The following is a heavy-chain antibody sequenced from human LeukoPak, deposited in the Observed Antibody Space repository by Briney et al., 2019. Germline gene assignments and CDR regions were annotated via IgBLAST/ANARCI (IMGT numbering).Heavy chain of an antibody. CDR3: ARDMGDIVVVPAAIGWFDP. Sequence: SGTLSLTCAVSGGSISSSNWWSWVLQPPGKGLEWIVEIYHSGSTNYNPSLKSRVTISVDTSKSQFSLKLSSVTAADTAVYYCARDMGDIVVVPAAIGWFDPWGQGTLVTVSS. D-gene: IGHD2-2*01. CDR1: GGSISSSNW. V-gene: IGHV4-4*02. J-gene: IGHJ5*02. CDR2: IYHSGST.